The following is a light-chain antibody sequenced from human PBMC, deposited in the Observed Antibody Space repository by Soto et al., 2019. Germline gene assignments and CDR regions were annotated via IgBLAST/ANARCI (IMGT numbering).Light chain of an antibody. CDR2: GTS. V-gene: IGKV3-15*01. Sequence: TQYPATLSLSPGERSTLSCRASQSVNSNLAWYQQKAGQAPRLLIYGTSTRATGIPARFSGSGSGTDFTLTISSLQFEDFAVYYCQQYNKWPRTFGQGSKVDIK. CDR3: QQYNKWPRT. J-gene: IGKJ1*01. CDR1: QSVNSN.